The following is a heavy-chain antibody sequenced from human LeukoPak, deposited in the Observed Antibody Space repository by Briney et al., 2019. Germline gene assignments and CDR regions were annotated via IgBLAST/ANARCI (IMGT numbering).Heavy chain of an antibody. CDR1: GYTFTSYD. D-gene: IGHD3-22*01. CDR2: MNPNSGNT. Sequence: ASVKVSCKASGYTFTSYDINWVRQATGQGLEWMGWMNPNSGNTGYAQKFQGRVTMTRNTSISTAYMELSSLRSEDTAVYYCARTYYYDSSGYFSEPDAFDIWGQGTMVTVSS. V-gene: IGHV1-8*01. CDR3: ARTYYYDSSGYFSEPDAFDI. J-gene: IGHJ3*02.